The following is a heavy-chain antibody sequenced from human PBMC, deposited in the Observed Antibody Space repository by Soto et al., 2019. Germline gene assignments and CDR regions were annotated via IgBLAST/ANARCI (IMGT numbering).Heavy chain of an antibody. CDR1: GFNFFDHD. CDR2: ITVGGAQK. CDR3: TGVPGGGWQRFFDY. V-gene: IGHV3-23*01. D-gene: IGHD5-12*01. J-gene: IGHJ4*02. Sequence: EVKLLESGGALVQPGGSLRLSCAASGFNFFDHDMSWVRQAPGKGLEWVSSITVGGAQKDYGKSVKGRFTISRDNSNETFFRKRGGLQVGEPANFYCTGVPGGGWQRFFDYWGQGTAVTVSS.